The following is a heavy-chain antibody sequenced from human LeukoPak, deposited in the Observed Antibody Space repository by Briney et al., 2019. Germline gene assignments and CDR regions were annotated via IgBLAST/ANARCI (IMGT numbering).Heavy chain of an antibody. V-gene: IGHV5-51*01. CDR2: IHPGDSDT. CDR3: ASSIVGATTRAFDI. CDR1: GYSFTSYW. J-gene: IGHJ3*02. D-gene: IGHD1-26*01. Sequence: NSGESLKISCKGSGYSFTSYWIGWVRQMPGKGLEWMGIIHPGDSDTRYSPSFQGQVTISADKSISTAYLQWSSLKASDTAMYYCASSIVGATTRAFDIWGQGTMVTVSS.